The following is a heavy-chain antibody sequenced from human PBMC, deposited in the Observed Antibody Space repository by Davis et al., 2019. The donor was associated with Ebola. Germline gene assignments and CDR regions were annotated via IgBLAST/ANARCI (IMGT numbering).Heavy chain of an antibody. CDR3: ARLGVLGVAFDI. D-gene: IGHD3-10*01. CDR2: IYYSGST. Sequence: PSETLSLTCTVSGVSISSYYWRWIRQPPGKGLEWIGYIYYSGSTNYNPSLKSRVTLSVDTSKNQFSLKLSSVTAADTAVYYCARLGVLGVAFDIWGQGRMVTVSS. CDR1: GVSISSYY. J-gene: IGHJ3*02. V-gene: IGHV4-59*01.